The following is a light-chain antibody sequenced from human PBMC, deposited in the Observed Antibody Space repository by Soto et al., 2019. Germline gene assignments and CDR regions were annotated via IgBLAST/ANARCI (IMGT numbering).Light chain of an antibody. J-gene: IGKJ5*01. CDR3: QQYNSWPPIT. CDR1: RSLSSSY. Sequence: EIVLTQSPGTLSLSPGERATLSCRASRSLSSSYLAWYQQKPGQTPRLLIYGASKRATGFPARFSGSGSGTEFTLTISSLQSEDFAVYYCQQYNSWPPITFGQGTRLEI. V-gene: IGKV3-15*01. CDR2: GAS.